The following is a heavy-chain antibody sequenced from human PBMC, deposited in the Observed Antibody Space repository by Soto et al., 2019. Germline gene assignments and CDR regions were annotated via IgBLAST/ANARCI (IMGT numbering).Heavy chain of an antibody. Sequence: GGSLRLSCAASGFIFDDFTMYWVRQAPGKGLEWVSLISWDGGSTYYADSVKGRFTISRDNSKNSLHLQMNSLRSEDTALYYCAKDRESYYVNSGYGYWGQGTLVTVSS. V-gene: IGHV3-43*01. CDR3: AKDRESYYVNSGYGY. CDR2: ISWDGGST. CDR1: GFIFDDFT. D-gene: IGHD3-22*01. J-gene: IGHJ4*02.